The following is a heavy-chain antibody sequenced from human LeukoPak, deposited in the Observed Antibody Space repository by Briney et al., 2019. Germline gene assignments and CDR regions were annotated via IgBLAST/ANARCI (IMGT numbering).Heavy chain of an antibody. CDR2: IYYSGST. Sequence: SETLSLTCTVSGGSISSYYWTWIRQPPGKGLEWIGYIYYSGSTTYNPSLNSRVTISVDTSKNQFSLKLSSVTAADTAVYYCARSGYREGADALDIWGQGTMDTVSS. J-gene: IGHJ3*02. V-gene: IGHV4-59*01. D-gene: IGHD5-18*01. CDR3: ARSGYREGADALDI. CDR1: GGSISSYY.